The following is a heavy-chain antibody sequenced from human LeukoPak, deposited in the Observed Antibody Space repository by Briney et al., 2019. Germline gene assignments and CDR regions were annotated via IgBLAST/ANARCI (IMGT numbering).Heavy chain of an antibody. Sequence: GESLKISCTGSGYTFATYWIGWVRQTPAKGLEWMGIIYPGDSETRYSPSLRGQVTISADKSISTAYLQWSSLKASDTAMYYCARHDITVFNQDIWGQGTMVIVSS. J-gene: IGHJ3*02. CDR2: IYPGDSET. CDR1: GYTFATYW. D-gene: IGHD3-16*01. V-gene: IGHV5-51*01. CDR3: ARHDITVFNQDI.